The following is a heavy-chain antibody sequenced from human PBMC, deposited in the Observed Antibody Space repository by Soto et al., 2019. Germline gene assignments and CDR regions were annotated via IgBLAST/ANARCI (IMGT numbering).Heavy chain of an antibody. V-gene: IGHV1-2*02. CDR3: ARSSGSYSYYGMDV. CDR2: SNPKTRYT. J-gene: IGHJ6*02. Sequence: QVQLAQSGAEVKKPGASVKFSCKASGYTLTDYYIPWVRQAPGRGLGRMGWSNPKTRYTYSAQNFQGRVTTTRNTYIDTGYMELSRLQSDDTAVYYFARSSGSYSYYGMDVWGQGTTLTVSS. CDR1: GYTLTDYY. D-gene: IGHD1-26*01.